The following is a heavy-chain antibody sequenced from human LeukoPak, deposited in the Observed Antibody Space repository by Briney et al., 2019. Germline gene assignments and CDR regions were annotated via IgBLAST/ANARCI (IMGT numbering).Heavy chain of an antibody. D-gene: IGHD5-18*01. CDR1: GFTVSSNY. CDR3: ARDHDTAMAFDY. J-gene: IGHJ4*02. Sequence: GGSLRLSCAASGFTVSSNYMSWVRQAPGEGLEWVSVIYSGGSTYYADSVKGRFTISRDNSKNTLYLQMNSLRAEDTAVYYCARDHDTAMAFDYWGQGTLVTVSS. V-gene: IGHV3-66*01. CDR2: IYSGGST.